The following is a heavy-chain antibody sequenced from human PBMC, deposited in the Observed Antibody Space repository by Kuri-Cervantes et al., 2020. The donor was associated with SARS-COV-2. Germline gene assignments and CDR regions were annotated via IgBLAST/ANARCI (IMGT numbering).Heavy chain of an antibody. CDR3: AKSSTITIFGVVIIPEYFQH. Sequence: GGSLRLSCAASGFTFSSYAMSWVRQALGKGLGWVSAISGSGGSTYYADSVKGRFTISRDNSKNTLYLQMNSLRAEDTAVYYCAKSSTITIFGVVIIPEYFQHWGQGTLVTVSS. D-gene: IGHD3-3*01. CDR1: GFTFSSYA. CDR2: ISGSGGST. J-gene: IGHJ1*01. V-gene: IGHV3-23*01.